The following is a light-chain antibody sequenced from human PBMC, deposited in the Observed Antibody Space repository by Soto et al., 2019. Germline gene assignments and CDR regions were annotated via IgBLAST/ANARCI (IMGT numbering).Light chain of an antibody. CDR3: HQYVSSPYT. J-gene: IGKJ2*01. V-gene: IGKV3-20*01. CDR1: KSVSSSN. Sequence: DMVLPQSHGTLSFSPGETATLSCRARKSVSSSNLAWYQQNPGQAPRLLIYGASSRATGIPDRFSGSGSGTDFTLTINRLELEDVAVYYCHQYVSSPYTFGQGTKLEI. CDR2: GAS.